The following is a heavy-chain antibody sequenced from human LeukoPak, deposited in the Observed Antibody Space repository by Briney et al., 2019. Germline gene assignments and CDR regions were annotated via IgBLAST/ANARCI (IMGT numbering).Heavy chain of an antibody. V-gene: IGHV3-7*03. Sequence: PGVSLRLSCAASGFTFSRYWMTWVRQAPGKGLEWVANIKYDGSEKNYVDSVKGRFTISRDNAKNSLYLQMNSLRAEDTAVYYCATPLDYYDRSGYHQGGDWGQGTLVTVSS. J-gene: IGHJ4*02. CDR2: IKYDGSEK. CDR3: ATPLDYYDRSGYHQGGD. CDR1: GFTFSRYW. D-gene: IGHD3-22*01.